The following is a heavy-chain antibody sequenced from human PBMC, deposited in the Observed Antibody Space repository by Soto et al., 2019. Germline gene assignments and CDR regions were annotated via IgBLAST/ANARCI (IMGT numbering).Heavy chain of an antibody. CDR2: FDPEEDQT. CDR1: GYSLTELS. D-gene: IGHD3-3*01. V-gene: IGHV1-24*01. CDR3: ATKTHSLGYYGHYWFLDV. J-gene: IGHJ2*01. Sequence: ASVKVSCKVSGYSLTELSLHWVRQAPGKGLEWMGGFDPEEDQTFYAQKFKGRVTVTEDTSTNTAYMELSSLRSDDTAVYFCATKTHSLGYYGHYWFLDVWGRGTQVTVSS.